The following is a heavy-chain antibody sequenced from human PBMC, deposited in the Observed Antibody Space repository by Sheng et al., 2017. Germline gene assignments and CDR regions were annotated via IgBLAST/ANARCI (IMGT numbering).Heavy chain of an antibody. V-gene: IGHV3-11*01. CDR2: IGSSGSPI. D-gene: IGHD5-12*01. CDR1: GFNFNIYY. Sequence: VQLVESGGGLVKPGGSLRLSCAASGFNFNIYYMSWIRQTPGKGLEWVANIGSSGSPIKYADSVKGRFTISRDDAKSSLYLQMNSLRAEDTAVYYCARDSLGGYENSWGQGALVTVSS. J-gene: IGHJ5*02. CDR3: ARDSLGGYENS.